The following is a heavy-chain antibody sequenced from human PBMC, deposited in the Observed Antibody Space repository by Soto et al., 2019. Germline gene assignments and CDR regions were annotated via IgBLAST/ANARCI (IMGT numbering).Heavy chain of an antibody. CDR3: ARVTPGNNLYYFSGLDV. J-gene: IGHJ6*02. V-gene: IGHV3-30-3*01. D-gene: IGHD1-1*01. Sequence: GGSLRLSCVASGFTFDTYGIHWVRQAPGKGLQWVALISYEGSNTYYADSVRGRFTISRDNSKNTLYLQINALRPEDTGVYYCARVTPGNNLYYFSGLDVWGQGTSVTVSS. CDR2: ISYEGSNT. CDR1: GFTFDTYG.